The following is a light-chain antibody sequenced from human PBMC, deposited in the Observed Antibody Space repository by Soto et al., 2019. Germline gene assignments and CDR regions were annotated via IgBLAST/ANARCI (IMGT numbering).Light chain of an antibody. Sequence: EKVMTQSAATLSVSPGERATLSCRASQSVSSNLAWYQQKPGQAPRLLIYGASSRATDIPGRFSGSGYGTEFNLTISSLQSEDFAVYYCQQYDNWPITFGQGTRLEIK. CDR2: GAS. V-gene: IGKV3-15*01. J-gene: IGKJ5*01. CDR1: QSVSSN. CDR3: QQYDNWPIT.